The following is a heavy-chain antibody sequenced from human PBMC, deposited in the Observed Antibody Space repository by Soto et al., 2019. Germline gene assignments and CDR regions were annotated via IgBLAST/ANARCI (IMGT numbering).Heavy chain of an antibody. CDR2: INPNSGGT. CDR3: ARGLLGMWEIPFPRRYYGMDV. V-gene: IGHV1-2*04. J-gene: IGHJ6*02. Sequence: ASVKVSCKASGYTFTGYYMHWVRQAPGQGLEWMGWINPNSGGTNYAQKFQGWVTMTRDTSISTAYMELSRLRSDDTAVYYCARGLLGMWEIPFPRRYYGMDVWGQGTTVTVSS. D-gene: IGHD1-26*01. CDR1: GYTFTGYY.